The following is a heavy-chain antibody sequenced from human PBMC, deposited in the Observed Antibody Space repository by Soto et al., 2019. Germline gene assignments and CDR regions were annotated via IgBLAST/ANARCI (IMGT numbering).Heavy chain of an antibody. D-gene: IGHD2-21*02. Sequence: GGSLRLSCAASGFTFSSYAMHWVRQAPGKGLEWVAVISYDGSNKYYADSVKGRFTISRDNAKNSLYLQMDSLRAEDTAVYYCAKPWGCGGDCYFDFDYWGQGTLVTVSS. J-gene: IGHJ4*02. CDR3: AKPWGCGGDCYFDFDY. CDR1: GFTFSSYA. V-gene: IGHV3-30-3*01. CDR2: ISYDGSNK.